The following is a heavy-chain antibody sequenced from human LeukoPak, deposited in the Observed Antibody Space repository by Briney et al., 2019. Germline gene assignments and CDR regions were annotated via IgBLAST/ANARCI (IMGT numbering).Heavy chain of an antibody. D-gene: IGHD4-17*01. V-gene: IGHV3-23*01. CDR3: AKDDGGSVTTTDFEY. CDR1: GFTFSNYA. J-gene: IGHJ4*02. CDR2: ITDSGGST. Sequence: GGSLRLSCAASGFTFSNYALSWVRRGPGKGLEWVSGITDSGGSTYYADSVKGRFTISRDNSKNTLYLQMNSLRAEDTAVYFCAKDDGGSVTTTDFEYWGQGTLVTVSS.